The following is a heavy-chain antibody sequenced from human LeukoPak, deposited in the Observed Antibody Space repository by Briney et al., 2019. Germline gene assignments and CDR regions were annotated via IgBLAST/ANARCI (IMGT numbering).Heavy chain of an antibody. J-gene: IGHJ4*02. V-gene: IGHV3-7*04. D-gene: IGHD5-12*01. CDR1: GFTFSNYW. Sequence: GGSLRLSCTASGFTFSNYWMSWVRQAPGKGLEWVANIKQDGSEKYYVDSVKGRFTISRDNAKNSVYLQMNSLRAEDTAVYYCARGIYGVGYWGQGTLVTVSS. CDR3: ARGIYGVGY. CDR2: IKQDGSEK.